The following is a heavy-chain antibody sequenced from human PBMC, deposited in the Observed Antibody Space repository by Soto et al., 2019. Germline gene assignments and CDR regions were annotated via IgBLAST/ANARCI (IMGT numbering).Heavy chain of an antibody. J-gene: IGHJ4*02. CDR2: IYYSGSA. CDR1: GASMNNYY. D-gene: IGHD3-16*01. Sequence: LSLTCTVSGASMNNYYGSWIRQPPGKGLEYIGYIYYSGSADYNPSLRSRVTMSVDTSNNQFSLKLRSVTAADTAVYYCARSGHSFGGVVWGQGILVTVSS. CDR3: ARSGHSFGGVV. V-gene: IGHV4-59*01.